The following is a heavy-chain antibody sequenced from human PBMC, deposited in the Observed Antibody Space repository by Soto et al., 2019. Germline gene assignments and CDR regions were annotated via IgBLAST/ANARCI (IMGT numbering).Heavy chain of an antibody. V-gene: IGHV4-39*01. Sequence: QLQLQESGPGLVKPSETLSLTCTVSGDSISSSSYYWGWIRQPPGKGLEWIGSIYYSGSTYYNPSLKSRVTISVDTSKNQFSLKLSSVTAADTAVYYCARPSRTVATESYYYIDVWGKGTTVTVSS. CDR2: IYYSGST. D-gene: IGHD2-15*01. J-gene: IGHJ6*03. CDR3: ARPSRTVATESYYYIDV. CDR1: GDSISSSSYY.